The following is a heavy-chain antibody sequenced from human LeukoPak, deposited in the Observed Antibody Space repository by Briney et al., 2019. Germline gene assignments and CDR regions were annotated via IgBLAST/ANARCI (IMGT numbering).Heavy chain of an antibody. CDR3: ARGLYGPDY. Sequence: GGSLRLSCAASGFTFSSQWMHWVRQAPGKGLVWVSRINIPGSSTTYADSVKGRFTISRDNAKNTVYLEMNSLRAEDTAVYYCARGLYGPDYWGQGTLVTVSS. V-gene: IGHV3-74*01. D-gene: IGHD4-17*01. CDR1: GFTFSSQW. CDR2: INIPGSST. J-gene: IGHJ4*02.